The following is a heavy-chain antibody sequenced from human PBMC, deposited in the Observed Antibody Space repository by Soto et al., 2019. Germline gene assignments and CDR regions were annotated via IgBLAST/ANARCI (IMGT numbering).Heavy chain of an antibody. CDR2: ISWNSGSI. CDR3: AKDTSDYYGSGRFGYFDY. V-gene: IGHV3-9*01. D-gene: IGHD3-10*01. Sequence: EVQLVESGGGLVQPGRSLRLSCAASGFTFDDYATHWVRQAPGKGLEWVSGISWNSGSIGYADSVKGRFTISRDNAKNSLYLQMNSLRAEDTALYYCAKDTSDYYGSGRFGYFDYWGQGTLVTVSS. CDR1: GFTFDDYA. J-gene: IGHJ4*02.